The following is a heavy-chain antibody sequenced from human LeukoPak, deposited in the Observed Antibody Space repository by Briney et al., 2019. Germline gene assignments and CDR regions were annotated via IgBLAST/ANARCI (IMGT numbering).Heavy chain of an antibody. Sequence: GGSLRLSCTASGFTFSSYWMHWVRQAPGKGLEWVSRISSDASSTTYADSVKVRFTISRHNAKNTLYLQMNNLRTEDTAVYYCARAYGDYRDYWSQGTLVTVYS. D-gene: IGHD4-17*01. J-gene: IGHJ4*02. CDR3: ARAYGDYRDY. CDR1: GFTFSSYW. CDR2: ISSDASST. V-gene: IGHV3-74*01.